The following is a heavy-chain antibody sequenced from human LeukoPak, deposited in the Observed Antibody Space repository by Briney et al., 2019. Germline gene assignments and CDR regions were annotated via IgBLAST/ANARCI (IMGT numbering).Heavy chain of an antibody. V-gene: IGHV1-18*01. J-gene: IGHJ4*02. CDR1: GYTFSDYG. CDR3: ARAGAAVTMFFDF. CDR2: IGAYNDNT. Sequence: ASVKVSCKASGYTFSDYGITWVRQAPGQGVEWMGWIGAYNDNTNYAQKFQGRVTLTTDTSTSTAYMGLRSLTSDDTALYYCARAGAAVTMFFDFWGQGTLVTVSS. D-gene: IGHD4-17*01.